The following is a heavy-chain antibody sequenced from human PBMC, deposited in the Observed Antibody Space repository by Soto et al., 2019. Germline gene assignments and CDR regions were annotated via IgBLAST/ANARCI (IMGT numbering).Heavy chain of an antibody. CDR2: IIPNYGNT. CDR3: ARSDNVDNWNYGSVNWFDP. CDR1: GGTFSSYA. D-gene: IGHD1-7*01. J-gene: IGHJ5*02. Sequence: SVKVSCKASGGTFSSYAISWVRQAPGQGLEWMGGIIPNYGNTNYAQKLQGRVTMTADTSTSTAYMELSSLRSDDTAVYYCARSDNVDNWNYGSVNWFDPWGQGTLVTVSS. V-gene: IGHV1-69*06.